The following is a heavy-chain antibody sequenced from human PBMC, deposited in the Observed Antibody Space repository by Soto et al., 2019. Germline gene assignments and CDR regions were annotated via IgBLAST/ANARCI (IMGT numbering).Heavy chain of an antibody. CDR3: ATLRGLGEVSPYFDS. Sequence: SDTLSLTCTVSGGSISSYYWSWIRQPPGKGMEWIGYVHHSWGSTYNPSLQSRVTISMDTSKNQFSLKLRSVTAADTAVYYCATLRGLGEVSPYFDSWSQGLMVTVSS. CDR2: VHHSWGS. V-gene: IGHV4-59*08. J-gene: IGHJ4*02. CDR1: GGSISSYY. D-gene: IGHD3-10*01.